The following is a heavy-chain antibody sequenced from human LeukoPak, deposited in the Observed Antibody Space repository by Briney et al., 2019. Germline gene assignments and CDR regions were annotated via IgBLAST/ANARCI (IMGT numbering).Heavy chain of an antibody. V-gene: IGHV1-58*01. CDR3: AAELYGVYTDCCTFHI. CDR2: IVVGSGAT. J-gene: IGHJ3*02. D-gene: IGHD4-17*01. Sequence: ASVKVSCKTSGFTFITSAVQWVRQARGQRLEWIGWIVVGSGATNYAQSLQGRFTITRDMSTNTAYMELSSLGSEDSAVYYCAAELYGVYTDCCTFHIWGQGTMVTVSS. CDR1: GFTFITSA.